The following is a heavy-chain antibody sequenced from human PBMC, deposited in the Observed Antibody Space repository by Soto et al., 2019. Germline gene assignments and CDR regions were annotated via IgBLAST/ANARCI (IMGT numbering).Heavy chain of an antibody. D-gene: IGHD3-10*01. CDR3: ARDRDEDGSGNYYNRIDY. CDR1: GGIFSTYA. CDR2: LIPIFGTP. V-gene: IGHV1-69*01. J-gene: IGHJ4*02. Sequence: QVQLVQSGAEVKKPGSSVKVSCKASGGIFSTYAISWLRQAPGQGLEWMGGLIPIFGTPNYAQRFQGRGTITADESTSTAYVELSRLRSEDTAVDYCARDRDEDGSGNYYNRIDYWGQGTLVTVSS.